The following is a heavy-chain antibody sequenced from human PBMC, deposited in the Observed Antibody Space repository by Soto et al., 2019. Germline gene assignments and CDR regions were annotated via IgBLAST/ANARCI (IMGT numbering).Heavy chain of an antibody. J-gene: IGHJ3*02. CDR1: GFTFSTYS. Sequence: EVQLVESGGGLVKPGGSLRLSCAASGFTFSTYSMNCVRQAPGKGLEWVSSISSSSSYIDYADSVKGRFTISRDNAKNSLYLQMNGLRAEDTAVYYCARGYHYYARSGYDKWDAFDIWGQGTMVTVSS. D-gene: IGHD3-22*01. CDR2: ISSSSSYI. CDR3: ARGYHYYARSGYDKWDAFDI. V-gene: IGHV3-21*01.